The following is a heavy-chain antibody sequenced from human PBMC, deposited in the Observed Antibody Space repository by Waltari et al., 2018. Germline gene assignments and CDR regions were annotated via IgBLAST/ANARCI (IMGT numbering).Heavy chain of an antibody. CDR2: IYTSGST. D-gene: IGHD6-6*01. CDR3: ARDIGYISSSSPLFDY. V-gene: IGHV4-4*07. Sequence: QVQLQESGPGLVKPSETLSLTCTVSGGSISSYYWSWIRQPAGKGLEWIGRIYTSGSTNSHPSLKSRVTMSVDTSKNQFSLNLSSVTAADTAVYYCARDIGYISSSSPLFDYWGQGTLVTVSS. J-gene: IGHJ4*02. CDR1: GGSISSYY.